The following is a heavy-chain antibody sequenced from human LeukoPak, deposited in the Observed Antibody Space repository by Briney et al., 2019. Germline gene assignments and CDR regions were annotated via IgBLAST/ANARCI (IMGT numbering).Heavy chain of an antibody. V-gene: IGHV3-23*01. D-gene: IGHD3-3*01. CDR3: AKEGLDFGVVISPYGMDV. Sequence: PGGSLRLSCAASGFTFSSYAMSWVRQAPGKGLEWVSAISGSGGSTYYADSVKGRFTISRDNSKNTLYLQMNSLRAEDTAVYYCAKEGLDFGVVISPYGMDVWGQGTTVTVSS. CDR1: GFTFSSYA. J-gene: IGHJ6*02. CDR2: ISGSGGST.